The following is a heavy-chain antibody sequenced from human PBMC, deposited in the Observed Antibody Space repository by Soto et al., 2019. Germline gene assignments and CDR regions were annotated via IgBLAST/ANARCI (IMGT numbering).Heavy chain of an antibody. CDR2: ISGSGGST. CDR1: GFTFSSYA. J-gene: IGHJ3*02. D-gene: IGHD3-22*01. CDR3: AKDRTGYYDSSGYYPDAFDI. Sequence: AGGSLRLSCAASGFTFSSYAMSWVRQAPGKGLEWVSAISGSGGSTYYADSVKGRFTISRDNSKNTLYLQMNSLRAEDTAVYYCAKDRTGYYDSSGYYPDAFDIWGQGTMVTVSS. V-gene: IGHV3-23*01.